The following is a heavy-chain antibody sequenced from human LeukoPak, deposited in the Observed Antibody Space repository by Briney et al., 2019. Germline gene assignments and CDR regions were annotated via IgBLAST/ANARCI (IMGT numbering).Heavy chain of an antibody. CDR3: ARDKRNFWSGYYVYYYYMDV. CDR1: GYTFTSYG. J-gene: IGHJ6*03. CDR2: ISAYNGNT. V-gene: IGHV1-18*01. D-gene: IGHD3-3*01. Sequence: ASVKVSCKASGYTFTSYGISWVRQAPGQGLEWMGWISAYNGNTNYAQKLQGRVTMTTDTSTSTAYMELRSLRSDDTAVYYCARDKRNFWSGYYVYYYYMDVWGKGTTVTVSS.